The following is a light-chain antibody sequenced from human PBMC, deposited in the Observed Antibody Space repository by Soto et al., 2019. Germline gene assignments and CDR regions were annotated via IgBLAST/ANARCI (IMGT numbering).Light chain of an antibody. V-gene: IGLV2-14*03. CDR3: SSYAGDNIFL. CDR2: GVS. CDR1: SIDVGHPYNY. J-gene: IGLJ1*01. Sequence: QSVLTQPASVSGSPGQSITISCTGTSIDVGHPYNYVSWYQQYPGKAPKLLILGVSNRPSGISGRFSGSKSGNTASLTISGLQPEDEADYYCSSYAGDNIFLFGTGTKVTVL.